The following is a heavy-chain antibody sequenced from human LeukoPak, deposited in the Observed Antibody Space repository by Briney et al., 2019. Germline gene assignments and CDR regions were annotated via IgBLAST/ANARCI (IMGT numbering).Heavy chain of an antibody. D-gene: IGHD6-13*01. CDR2: ISYDGVTK. Sequence: PGGSLRLSCAASGFTFSRYGMHWVRQAPGRGLEWVSLISYDGVTKYYADTMKGRFTISRDNSKNTLYVQMNSLRAEDTAVYYCAKDRGSSSLAYGMDVWGQGTTVTVSS. V-gene: IGHV3-30*18. J-gene: IGHJ6*02. CDR3: AKDRGSSSLAYGMDV. CDR1: GFTFSRYG.